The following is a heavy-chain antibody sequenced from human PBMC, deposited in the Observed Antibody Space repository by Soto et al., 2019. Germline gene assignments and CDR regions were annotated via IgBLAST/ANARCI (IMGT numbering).Heavy chain of an antibody. CDR3: ARDRADSLSIYGMDV. J-gene: IGHJ6*02. Sequence: GASVKVSCKASGYTFTCYYMHWVRQAPGQGLEWMGWINPNSGGTNYAQKFQGWVTMTRDTSISTAYMELSRLRSDDTAVYYCARDRADSLSIYGMDVWGHGTTVTVSS. V-gene: IGHV1-2*04. D-gene: IGHD2-21*02. CDR2: INPNSGGT. CDR1: GYTFTCYY.